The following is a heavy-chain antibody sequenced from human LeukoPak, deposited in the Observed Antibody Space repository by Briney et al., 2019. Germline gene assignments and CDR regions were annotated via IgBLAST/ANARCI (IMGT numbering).Heavy chain of an antibody. CDR1: GFTFNSYA. D-gene: IGHD3-10*01. CDR3: AKRGVVIRGILVIGYHQEAYHYDF. CDR2: VSGSGGSA. V-gene: IGHV3-23*01. Sequence: PGGSLRLSCAASGFTFNSYAMTWVRQAPGKGLEWVSAVSGSGGSAYYPDSVEGRFTISRDNSKDTLYLQINSLRVEDTAVYFCAKRGVVIRGILVIGYHQEAYHYDFWGQGVLVTVSS. J-gene: IGHJ4*02.